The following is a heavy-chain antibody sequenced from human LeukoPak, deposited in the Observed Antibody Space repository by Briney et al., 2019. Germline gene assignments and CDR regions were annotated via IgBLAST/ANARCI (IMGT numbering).Heavy chain of an antibody. CDR1: GYTFTSCD. CDR2: MNPNSGNT. D-gene: IGHD7-27*01. CDR3: ARVSPVDLTGAYYFDY. V-gene: IGHV1-8*01. Sequence: ASVKVSCKASGYTFTSCDINWVRQATGQGLEWMGWMNPNSGNTGYAQKFQGRVTMTRNTSISTAYMELSSLRSEDTAVYYCARVSPVDLTGAYYFDYWGQGTLVTVSS. J-gene: IGHJ4*02.